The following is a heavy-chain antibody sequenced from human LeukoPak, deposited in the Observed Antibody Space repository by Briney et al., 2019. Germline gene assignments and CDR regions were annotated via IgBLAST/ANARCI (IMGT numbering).Heavy chain of an antibody. CDR2: INSDGSST. V-gene: IGHV3-74*01. CDR3: AKSSSAYYYYYMDV. D-gene: IGHD2-2*01. CDR1: GFTFSSYW. Sequence: TGGSLRLSCAASGFTFSSYWMHWVRQAPGKGLVWVSRINSDGSSTSYADSVKGRFTISRDNAKNSLYLQMNSLRAEDTALYYCAKSSSAYYYYYMDVWGKGTTVTISS. J-gene: IGHJ6*03.